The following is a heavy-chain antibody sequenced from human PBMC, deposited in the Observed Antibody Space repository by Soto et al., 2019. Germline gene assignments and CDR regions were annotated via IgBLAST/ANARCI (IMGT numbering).Heavy chain of an antibody. J-gene: IGHJ6*02. D-gene: IGHD4-17*01. CDR3: ASPYGDPTYPYGMDV. CDR1: GYTFTNYI. CDR2: INAGNGNT. V-gene: IGHV1-3*01. Sequence: QVQLVQSGAEVKKPGASVKVSCKASGYTFTNYIMHWVRQAPGQRLKWMGWINAGNGNTKYSQKFQGRVTITRDTSARTAYMALSSLRSEDTAVYYCASPYGDPTYPYGMDVWGQGTTVTVSS.